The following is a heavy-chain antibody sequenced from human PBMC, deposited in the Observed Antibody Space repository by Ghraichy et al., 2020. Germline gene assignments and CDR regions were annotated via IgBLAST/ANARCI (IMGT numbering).Heavy chain of an antibody. D-gene: IGHD6-19*01. CDR2: ISGSGGST. Sequence: GALRLSCAASGFTFSSYAMSWVRQAPGKGLEWVSAISGSGGSTYYADSVKGRFTISRDNSKNTLYLQMNSLRAEDTAVYYCAKVASSGWYSDYYYGMDVWGQGTTVTVSS. CDR3: AKVASSGWYSDYYYGMDV. V-gene: IGHV3-23*01. CDR1: GFTFSSYA. J-gene: IGHJ6*02.